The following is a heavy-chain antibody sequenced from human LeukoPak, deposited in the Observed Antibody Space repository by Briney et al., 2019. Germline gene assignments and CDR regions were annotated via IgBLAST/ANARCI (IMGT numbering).Heavy chain of an antibody. V-gene: IGHV3-23*01. D-gene: IGHD2-2*01. J-gene: IGHJ4*02. Sequence: GGSLRLSCAASGFTFSSYEMNWVRQAPGKGLEWVSGISGRGDSTYYADSVKGRFTISRDNSKNTLYLQLNSLRAEDTAVYYCARLVSVDMGYWGQGTLVTVSS. CDR1: GFTFSSYE. CDR3: ARLVSVDMGY. CDR2: ISGRGDST.